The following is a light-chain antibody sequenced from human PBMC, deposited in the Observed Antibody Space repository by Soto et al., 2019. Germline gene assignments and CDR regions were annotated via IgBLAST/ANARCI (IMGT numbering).Light chain of an antibody. V-gene: IGKV1-27*01. J-gene: IGKJ4*01. CDR2: AAS. Sequence: DIQMTQSPSSLSASIGDRVTISCRASQDIGNFLAWYQQRPGKVPQLLIFAASTLRSGVPSRFSASGSGTDFTLTISGLQPEDLASYYCQNYDSVSLTFGGGTKVDIK. CDR1: QDIGNF. CDR3: QNYDSVSLT.